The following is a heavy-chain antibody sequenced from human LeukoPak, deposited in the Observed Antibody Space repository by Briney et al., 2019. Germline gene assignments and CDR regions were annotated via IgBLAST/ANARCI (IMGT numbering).Heavy chain of an antibody. J-gene: IGHJ4*02. D-gene: IGHD3-3*01. CDR1: GGTFSSYA. CDR3: ARDSSAIFGVVITFDY. CDR2: IIPIFGTA. Sequence: ASVKVSCKASGGTFSSYAISWVRQAPRQGLEWMGGIIPIFGTANYAQKFQGRVTITADESTSTAYMELSSLRSEDTAVYYCARDSSAIFGVVITFDYWGQGTLVTVSS. V-gene: IGHV1-69*01.